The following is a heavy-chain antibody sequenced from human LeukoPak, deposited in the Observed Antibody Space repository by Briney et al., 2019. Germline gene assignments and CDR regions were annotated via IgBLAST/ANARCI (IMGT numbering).Heavy chain of an antibody. CDR3: ARGSISGFYPIDY. Sequence: SETLSLTCGVFGGSFNTYYWSWIRQPPGQGLEWIGEINYLRRTNYNPSLEGRVSISIDTSNRQSSLILTSVTAADTALYYCARGSISGFYPIDYWGQGSLVTVSS. D-gene: IGHD3-22*01. CDR2: INYLRRT. J-gene: IGHJ4*02. V-gene: IGHV4-34*01. CDR1: GGSFNTYY.